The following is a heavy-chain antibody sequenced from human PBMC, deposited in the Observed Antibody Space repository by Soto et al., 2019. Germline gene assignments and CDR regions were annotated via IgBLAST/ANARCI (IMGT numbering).Heavy chain of an antibody. CDR2: IKQDGSEK. CDR1: GFTFSSYW. Sequence: GGSLRLSCAASGFTFSSYWMSWVRQAPGKGLEWVANIKQDGSEKYYVDSVKGRFTISRDNAKNSLYLQMNSLRAEDTAVYYCAGTIAAAGVYYYMDVWGKGTTVTVSS. J-gene: IGHJ6*03. V-gene: IGHV3-7*01. D-gene: IGHD6-13*01. CDR3: AGTIAAAGVYYYMDV.